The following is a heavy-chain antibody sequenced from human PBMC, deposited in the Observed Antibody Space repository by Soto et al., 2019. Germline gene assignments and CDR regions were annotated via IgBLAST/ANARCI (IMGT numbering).Heavy chain of an antibody. V-gene: IGHV1-18*01. CDR3: ARDTIFGVVIIRLGMDV. CDR2: ISAYNGNT. J-gene: IGHJ6*02. D-gene: IGHD3-3*01. Sequence: VASVKVSCKASGYTFTSYGISWVGQAPGQGLEWMGWISAYNGNTNYAQKLQGRVTMTTDTSTSTAYMELRSLRSDDTAVYYCARDTIFGVVIIRLGMDVWGQGTTVTVSS. CDR1: GYTFTSYG.